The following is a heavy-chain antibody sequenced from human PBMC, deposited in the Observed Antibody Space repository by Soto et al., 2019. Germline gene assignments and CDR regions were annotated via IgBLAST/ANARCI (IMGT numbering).Heavy chain of an antibody. J-gene: IGHJ2*01. D-gene: IGHD1-1*01. CDR2: ISVSSSYT. Sequence: PGGSLRLSCTVSGFRFSDYYMSWIRQAPGKGLQWISYISVSSSYTNYADSVKGRFTISRDNAKNSLYLQMNSLRAEDTALYFCARVPRSPGLRSRTEWCFDLWGRGTLVTVSS. CDR3: ARVPRSPGLRSRTEWCFDL. V-gene: IGHV3-11*05. CDR1: GFRFSDYY.